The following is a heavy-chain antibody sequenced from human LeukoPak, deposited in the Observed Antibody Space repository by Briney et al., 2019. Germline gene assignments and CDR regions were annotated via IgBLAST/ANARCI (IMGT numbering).Heavy chain of an antibody. D-gene: IGHD3-10*01. CDR2: IYYSGST. CDR3: ARTRYYYNSRSYGAPYYFDY. Sequence: PSETLSLTCAVSGGSISSNSYYWGWIRQPPGKGLEWIGSIYYSGSTYYNPSLKSRVTISVDTSKNQFSLKLSSVTAADTAVYYCARTRYYYNSRSYGAPYYFDYWGQGTLVTVSS. CDR1: GGSISSNSYY. J-gene: IGHJ4*02. V-gene: IGHV4-39*01.